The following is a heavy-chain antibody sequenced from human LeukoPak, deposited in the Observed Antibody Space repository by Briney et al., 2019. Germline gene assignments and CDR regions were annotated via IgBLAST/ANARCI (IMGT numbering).Heavy chain of an antibody. Sequence: GGSLRLSCATSGFTFGTDAMSWVRQAPGKGLEWVSGISGSGGRTFYADSVKGRFTISRDNSKNTVYLQMNSLRAEDTAVYYCAKDYGCGIWGQGTLVTVSS. D-gene: IGHD2-15*01. V-gene: IGHV3-23*01. CDR2: ISGSGGRT. CDR3: AKDYGCGI. CDR1: GFTFGTDA. J-gene: IGHJ4*02.